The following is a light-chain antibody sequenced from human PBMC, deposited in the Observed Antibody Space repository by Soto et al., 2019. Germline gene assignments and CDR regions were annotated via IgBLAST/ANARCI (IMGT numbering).Light chain of an antibody. V-gene: IGKV1-5*03. Sequence: DIKMTQSPSTLSASVGDRVTITCRASQSISSWLAWYQQKPGKAPKLLIYKASSLESGVPSRFSGSGSGTEFTLTISSLQPDDFATYYCQQYNSSPTFGHGTKVEIK. J-gene: IGKJ1*01. CDR3: QQYNSSPT. CDR1: QSISSW. CDR2: KAS.